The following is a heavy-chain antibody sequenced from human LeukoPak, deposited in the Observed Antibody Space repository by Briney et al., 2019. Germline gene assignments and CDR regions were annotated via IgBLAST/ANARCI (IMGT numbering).Heavy chain of an antibody. D-gene: IGHD3-9*01. CDR1: GGSFSGYS. V-gene: IGHV4-59*01. Sequence: SETLSLTCAVYGGSFSGYSWSWIRQPPGKGLEWIGYIYFSGSTNYTPSLKSRVTISVDTSKNQFSLKLSSVTAADTAVYYCARTYYDILTGLGGLDYWGQGTLVTV. J-gene: IGHJ4*02. CDR3: ARTYYDILTGLGGLDY. CDR2: IYFSGST.